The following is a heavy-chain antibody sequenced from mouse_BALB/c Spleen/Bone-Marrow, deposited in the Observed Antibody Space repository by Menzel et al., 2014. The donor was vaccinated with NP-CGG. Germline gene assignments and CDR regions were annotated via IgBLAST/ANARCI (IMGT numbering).Heavy chain of an antibody. Sequence: EVKLVESGGGLVMPGGSLKLSCAASGFTFSDYYMYWVRQTPEKRLEWVATISDGGSYTYYPDSVKGRFTISRDNAKNNLYLQMSSLKSEDTAMYYCARDGNYYAMDYWGQGTSVTVSS. CDR1: GFTFSDYY. CDR2: ISDGGSYT. CDR3: ARDGNYYAMDY. J-gene: IGHJ4*01. D-gene: IGHD2-1*01. V-gene: IGHV5-4*02.